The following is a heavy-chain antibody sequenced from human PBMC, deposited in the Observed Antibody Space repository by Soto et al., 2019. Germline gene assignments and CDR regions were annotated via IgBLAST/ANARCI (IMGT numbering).Heavy chain of an antibody. D-gene: IGHD6-19*01. Sequence: GGSLRLSCAASGFTFSSYDMHWVRQATGKGLEWVSAIGTAGDSYYPGSVKGRFTISRENAKNSLYLQINSLRVCDTAVYYCARDLGYSSGWYLGGMDVWGQGT. CDR2: IGTAGDS. CDR3: ARDLGYSSGWYLGGMDV. CDR1: GFTFSSYD. J-gene: IGHJ6*02. V-gene: IGHV3-13*04.